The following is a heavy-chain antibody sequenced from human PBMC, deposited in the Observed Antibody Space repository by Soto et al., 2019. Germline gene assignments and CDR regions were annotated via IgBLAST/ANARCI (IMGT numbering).Heavy chain of an antibody. J-gene: IGHJ3*02. CDR2: FDPEDGET. CDR3: ATAGPRGVVITGAFDI. Sequence: ASVKVSCKVSGYTLTELSMHWVRQAPGKGLEWMGGFDPEDGETIYAQKFQGRVTMTEDTSTDTAYMELSSLRSEDTAVYYCATAGPRGVVITGAFDIWGQGTMVRVS. D-gene: IGHD3-22*01. CDR1: GYTLTELS. V-gene: IGHV1-24*01.